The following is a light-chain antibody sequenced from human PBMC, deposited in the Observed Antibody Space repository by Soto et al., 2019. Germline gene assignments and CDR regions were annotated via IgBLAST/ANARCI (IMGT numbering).Light chain of an antibody. CDR3: MQALQTPYT. Sequence: DIVMTQSPLSLPVTPGEPASISCRSSQSLLHSDGYNYLDWYLQKPGQSPQLLIYLGSNRASGVPDRFSGSGSGTDFTLKISRVEAEDDGVYYCMQALQTPYTFCQGTKLEIK. CDR2: LGS. CDR1: QSLLHSDGYNY. J-gene: IGKJ2*01. V-gene: IGKV2-28*01.